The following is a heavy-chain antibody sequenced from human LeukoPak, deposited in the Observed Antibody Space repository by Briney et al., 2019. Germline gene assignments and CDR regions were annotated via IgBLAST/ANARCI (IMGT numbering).Heavy chain of an antibody. D-gene: IGHD3-16*02. J-gene: IGHJ3*02. Sequence: PGRSLRLSCTASGFIFSRSGMHWVRQAPGKGLEWVAVMSIDGSNEFYTDSVKGRFTISRDNSKNTLYLQMNSLRAEDTAVYYCAKGVWVVQGVIGDAFDIWGQGTMVTVSS. CDR3: AKGVWVVQGVIGDAFDI. CDR1: GFIFSRSG. V-gene: IGHV3-30*18. CDR2: MSIDGSNE.